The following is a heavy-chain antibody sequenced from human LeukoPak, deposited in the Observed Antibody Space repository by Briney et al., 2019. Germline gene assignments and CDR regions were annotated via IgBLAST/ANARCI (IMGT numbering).Heavy chain of an antibody. CDR1: GFTFSSYS. V-gene: IGHV3-21*04. CDR3: ANHQNYYDSSGYSDAFDI. J-gene: IGHJ3*02. Sequence: PGGSLRLSCAASGFTFSSYSMNWVRQAPGKGLEWVSFISTSSSYIYYADSLKGRFTISRDNAKNSLYLQMNSLRAEDTAVYYCANHQNYYDSSGYSDAFDIWGQGTMVTVSS. D-gene: IGHD3-22*01. CDR2: ISTSSSYI.